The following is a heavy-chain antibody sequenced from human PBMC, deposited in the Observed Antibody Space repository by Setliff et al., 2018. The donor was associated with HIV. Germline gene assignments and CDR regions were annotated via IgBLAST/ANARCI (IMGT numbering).Heavy chain of an antibody. D-gene: IGHD6-19*01. Sequence: SGPTLVNPTQTLTLTCTFSGLSLTTSGVGVAWIRQPPGKALEWLATIYWTDDKHYNMSLNTRLTIAKDTSKNQVVLTMVNVDPIDTTXYFCAHRKYDTXWLTLDSWGPGTLVTVSS. J-gene: IGHJ4*02. V-gene: IGHV2-5*01. CDR3: AHRKYDTXWLTLDS. CDR1: GLSLTTSGVG. CDR2: IYWTDDK.